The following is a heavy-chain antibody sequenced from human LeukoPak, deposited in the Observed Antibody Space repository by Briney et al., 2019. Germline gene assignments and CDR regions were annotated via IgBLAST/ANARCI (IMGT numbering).Heavy chain of an antibody. V-gene: IGHV3-64*02. CDR3: AREGGGGGQWYYDL. D-gene: IGHD3-16*01. CDR1: GFTFSSYS. Sequence: PGGPLRLSCAASGFTFSSYSIHWVRQAPGKGPEFVSVIGGDGITTFYADSVKGRFTVSRDNSKNTLYLEMGSLRAEDMAVYYCAREGGGGGQWYYDLWGRGTLVTVSS. J-gene: IGHJ2*01. CDR2: IGGDGITT.